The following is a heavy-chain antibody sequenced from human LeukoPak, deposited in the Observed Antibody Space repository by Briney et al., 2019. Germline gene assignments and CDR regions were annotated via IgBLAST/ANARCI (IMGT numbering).Heavy chain of an antibody. D-gene: IGHD2-15*01. CDR1: SDSIGSGYY. CDR2: VYHTGST. CDR3: ARNVVVVVAGIPQSNWFDP. J-gene: IGHJ5*02. V-gene: IGHV4-38-2*01. Sequence: PSETLSLTCAVSSDSIGSGYYWGWIRQPPGKGLEFIGTVYHTGSTFYNPSLKSRVTISVDTSKNEFSLKVTSVTAADTAVYYCARNVVVVVAGIPQSNWFDPWGQGTVVTVSS.